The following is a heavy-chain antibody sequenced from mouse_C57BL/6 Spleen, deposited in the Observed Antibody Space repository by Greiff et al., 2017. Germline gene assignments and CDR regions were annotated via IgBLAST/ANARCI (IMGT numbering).Heavy chain of an antibody. Sequence: DVKLQESGPGLVKPSQSLSLTCSVTGYSITSGYYWNWIRQFPGNKLEWMGYISYDGSNNYNPSLKNRISITRDTSKNQFFLKLNSVTTEDTATYYCARDRDFDCWGQGTTLTVSS. J-gene: IGHJ2*01. CDR2: ISYDGSN. CDR3: ARDRDFDC. CDR1: GYSITSGYY. V-gene: IGHV3-6*01. D-gene: IGHD3-3*01.